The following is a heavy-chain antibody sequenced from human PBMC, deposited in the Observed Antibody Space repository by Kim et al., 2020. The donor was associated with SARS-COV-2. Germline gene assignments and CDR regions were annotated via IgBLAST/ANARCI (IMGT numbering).Heavy chain of an antibody. V-gene: IGHV3-11*04. CDR3: ARGTRTCDL. CDR1: GFIFSDHY. Sequence: GGSLRLSCAASGFIFSDHYMTWIRQLPGKGLESLSYISGSTTATDIADSVKGRFTISRDNAKNSVFLQMDNLRVDDTGVYYCARGTRTCDLWGRGTLVT. CDR2: ISGSTTAT. D-gene: IGHD1-1*01. J-gene: IGHJ4*01.